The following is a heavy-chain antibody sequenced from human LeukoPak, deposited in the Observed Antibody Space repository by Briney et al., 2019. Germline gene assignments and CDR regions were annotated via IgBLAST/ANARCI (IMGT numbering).Heavy chain of an antibody. Sequence: GASVKVSCKASGYTFTGYYMHWVRQAPGQGLEWMGWINPNSGGTNYAQKFQGRVTMTRDTSISTAYMELSRLRSDDTAVYYCARDALLGATTGGGWFDPWGQGTLVTVSS. J-gene: IGHJ5*02. CDR2: INPNSGGT. CDR3: ARDALLGATTGGGWFDP. D-gene: IGHD1-26*01. V-gene: IGHV1-2*02. CDR1: GYTFTGYY.